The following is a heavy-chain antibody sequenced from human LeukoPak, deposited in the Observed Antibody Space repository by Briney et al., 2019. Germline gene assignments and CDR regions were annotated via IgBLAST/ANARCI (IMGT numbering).Heavy chain of an antibody. Sequence: GGSLRLSCAASGFTVSSNYMNWVRQAPGKGLVWVSVIYNGGSTYYADSVKGRFTISRDNSKNTLFLQMNSLRAEDTAVYYCAREAVTRNYFDYWGQGTLVTVSS. CDR3: AREAVTRNYFDY. J-gene: IGHJ4*02. CDR1: GFTVSSNY. D-gene: IGHD4-17*01. V-gene: IGHV3-53*01. CDR2: IYNGGST.